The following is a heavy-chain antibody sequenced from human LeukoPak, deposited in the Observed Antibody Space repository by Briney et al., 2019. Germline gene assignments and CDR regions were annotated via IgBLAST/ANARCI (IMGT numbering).Heavy chain of an antibody. CDR2: IYHSGST. CDR1: GGSISSGGYY. D-gene: IGHD3-3*01. CDR3: ARDPPSPTIFGVVYGAFDI. J-gene: IGHJ3*02. V-gene: IGHV4-30-2*01. Sequence: PSQTLSLTCTVSGGSISSGGYYWSWIRQPPGKGLEWIGYIYHSGSTYYNPSLKSRVTISVDRSKNQFSLKLSSVTAADTAVYYCARDPPSPTIFGVVYGAFDIWGQGTMVTVSS.